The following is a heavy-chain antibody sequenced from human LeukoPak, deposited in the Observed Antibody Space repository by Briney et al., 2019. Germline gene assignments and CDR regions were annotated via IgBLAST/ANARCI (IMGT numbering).Heavy chain of an antibody. Sequence: NPGGSLRLSSAASGFTFRDAWMRWVRQAPGKGLEWVARIKSDGGTTDYAAPVKGRFTVSRDDSKNTLFLQMNSLKTEDTAIYYCTADVPTHLCQIDYWGQGTLVTVSA. J-gene: IGHJ4*02. V-gene: IGHV3-15*01. CDR3: TADVPTHLCQIDY. CDR2: IKSDGGTT. CDR1: GFTFRDAW. D-gene: IGHD3-10*02.